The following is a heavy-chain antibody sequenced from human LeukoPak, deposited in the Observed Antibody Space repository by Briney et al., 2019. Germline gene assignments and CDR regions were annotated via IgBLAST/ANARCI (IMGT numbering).Heavy chain of an antibody. CDR2: IYYSGST. J-gene: IGHJ4*02. CDR3: ARGSERWLQSGNDY. V-gene: IGHV4-59*01. CDR1: GGSISSYY. Sequence: SETLSLTCSVSGGSISSYYWSWIRQPPGKGLEWIGYIYYSGSTNYNPSLKSRVTIPVDTSKNQFSLKLSSVTAADTAVYYCARGSERWLQSGNDYWGQGTLVTVSS. D-gene: IGHD5-24*01.